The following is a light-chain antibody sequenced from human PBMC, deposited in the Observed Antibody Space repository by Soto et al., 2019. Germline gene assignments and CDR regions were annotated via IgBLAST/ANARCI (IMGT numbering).Light chain of an antibody. J-gene: IGLJ2*01. CDR1: SEHSSYA. Sequence: QLVLTQSPSASASLGASVKLTCTLSSEHSSYAIAWLQQQPETGPRYLMRLNSDGSPNKGDGIPDRFSGSSSGSERYLTISRLQSEDEADYYCLTWGPGNVVFGGGTKLTVL. CDR3: LTWGPGNVV. CDR2: LNSDGSP. V-gene: IGLV4-69*01.